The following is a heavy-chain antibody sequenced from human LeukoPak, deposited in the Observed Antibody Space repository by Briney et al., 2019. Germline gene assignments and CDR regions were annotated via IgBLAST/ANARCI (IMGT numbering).Heavy chain of an antibody. CDR3: ARASMVRGVYYFDY. D-gene: IGHD3-10*01. CDR1: GFTFSSYS. Sequence: PGGSLRLSCAASGFTFSSYSMNWVRQAPGKGLEWVSSISSSNSYIYYADSVKGRFTISRDNAKNTLYLQMNSLRAEDTAVYYCARASMVRGVYYFDYWGQGPLVTVSS. CDR2: ISSSNSYI. J-gene: IGHJ4*02. V-gene: IGHV3-21*01.